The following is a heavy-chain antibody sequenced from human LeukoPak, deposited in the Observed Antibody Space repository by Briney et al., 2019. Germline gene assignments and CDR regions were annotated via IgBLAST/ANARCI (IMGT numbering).Heavy chain of an antibody. J-gene: IGHJ4*02. CDR2: IYYSGST. Sequence: PSETLSLTCTVSGGSISSGGYYWSWIRQHPGKGLKWIGYIYYSGSTYYNPSLKSRVTISVDTSKSQFSLKLSSVTAADTAVYYCARSSPPETFDYWGQGTLVTVSS. V-gene: IGHV4-31*03. CDR1: GGSISSGGYY. D-gene: IGHD6-6*01. CDR3: ARSSPPETFDY.